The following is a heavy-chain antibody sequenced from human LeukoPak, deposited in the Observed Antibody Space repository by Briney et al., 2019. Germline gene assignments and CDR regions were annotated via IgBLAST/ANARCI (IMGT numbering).Heavy chain of an antibody. CDR3: TRLLPSSHHFFDS. Sequence: GGSLRLSCAVSGFTVSNDYMSWVRQAPGKGLEWVSVIYGGGDTYYADSVRGRFTISRDNFENTLFLQRDSLRAEDTTVYYCTRLLPSSHHFFDSWGQGTLVTVSS. V-gene: IGHV3-53*01. D-gene: IGHD6-6*01. CDR1: GFTVSNDY. CDR2: IYGGGDT. J-gene: IGHJ4*02.